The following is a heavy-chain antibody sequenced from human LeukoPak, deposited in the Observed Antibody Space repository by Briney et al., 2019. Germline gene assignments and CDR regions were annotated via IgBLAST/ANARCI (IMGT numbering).Heavy chain of an antibody. CDR1: GFTFSSYA. CDR2: ISGSGGST. J-gene: IGHJ4*02. CDR3: AKTAKTMVRGVIITYFDY. D-gene: IGHD3-10*01. V-gene: IGHV3-23*01. Sequence: GGSLRLSCAASGFTFSSYAMSWVRQAPGKGLEWVSAISGSGGSTYYADSVKGRFTISRDNSKNTLYLQMNSLRAEGTAVYYCAKTAKTMVRGVIITYFDYWGQGTLVTVSS.